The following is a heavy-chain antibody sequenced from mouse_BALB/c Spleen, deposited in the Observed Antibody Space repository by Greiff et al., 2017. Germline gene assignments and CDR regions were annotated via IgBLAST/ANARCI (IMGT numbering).Heavy chain of an antibody. D-gene: IGHD2-4*01. Sequence: EVQGVESGGGLVQPGGSLRLSCAPSGFTFTDYYMSWVRQPPGKALEWLGFIRNKANGYTTEYSASVKGRFTISRDNSQSILYLQMNTLRAEDSATYYCARDHDYDWYFDVWGAGTTVTVSS. CDR3: ARDHDYDWYFDV. CDR2: IRNKANGYTT. CDR1: GFTFTDYY. J-gene: IGHJ1*01. V-gene: IGHV7-3*02.